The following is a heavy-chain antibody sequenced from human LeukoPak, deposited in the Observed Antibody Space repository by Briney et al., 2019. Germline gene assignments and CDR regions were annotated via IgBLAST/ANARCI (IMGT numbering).Heavy chain of an antibody. J-gene: IGHJ4*02. D-gene: IGHD2-21*01. Sequence: PGGSLRLSCAASGFTFSSYAMHWVRQAPGKGLEWVAVISYDGSNKYYADSVKGRFTTSRDNSKNTLYLQMNSLRAEDTAVYYCARVPYSDYFDYWGQGTLVTVSS. CDR3: ARVPYSDYFDY. V-gene: IGHV3-30*04. CDR1: GFTFSSYA. CDR2: ISYDGSNK.